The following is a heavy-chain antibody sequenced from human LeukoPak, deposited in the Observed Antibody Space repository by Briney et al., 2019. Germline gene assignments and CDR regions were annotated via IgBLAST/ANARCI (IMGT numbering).Heavy chain of an antibody. J-gene: IGHJ4*02. CDR3: AKDLSSRWYLGAFDH. CDR1: GFTFSSYS. CDR2: ISGSGDNT. Sequence: GGSLRLSCAASGFTFSSYSMNWVRLAPGKGLEWVSAISGSGDNTYYADSVKGRFTISRDNSKNTLYLQMNSLRAEDTAVYYCAKDLSSRWYLGAFDHWGQGTLVTVSS. V-gene: IGHV3-23*01. D-gene: IGHD6-13*01.